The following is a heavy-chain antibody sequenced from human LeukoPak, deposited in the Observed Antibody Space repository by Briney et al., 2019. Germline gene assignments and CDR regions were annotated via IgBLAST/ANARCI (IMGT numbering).Heavy chain of an antibody. CDR2: INPSGGST. CDR1: GYTFTTYY. J-gene: IGHJ3*02. D-gene: IGHD1-26*01. V-gene: IGHV1-46*01. Sequence: ASVKVSCKASGYTFTTYYMHWVRQAPGQGLGWMGIINPSGGSTSYAQKFQGRVTMTRDMSTSTVYMELSSLRSEDTAVYYCARDPIDSGSYYGAFDIWGQGTMVTVSS. CDR3: ARDPIDSGSYYGAFDI.